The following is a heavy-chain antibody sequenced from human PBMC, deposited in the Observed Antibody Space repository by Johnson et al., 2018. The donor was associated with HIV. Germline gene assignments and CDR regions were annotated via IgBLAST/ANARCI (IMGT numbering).Heavy chain of an antibody. J-gene: IGHJ3*02. Sequence: QVQLVESGGGVVQPGGSLRLSCAASGFIFSSYGMHWVRQAPGKGLEWVAFIRYDGSNKYYADSVKGRFTISRDNSKNTLYLQMNSLRAEDTAVYYCAKDRMYDYGDYGGAFDIWGQGTMVTVSS. V-gene: IGHV3-30*02. CDR1: GFIFSSYG. CDR3: AKDRMYDYGDYGGAFDI. CDR2: IRYDGSNK. D-gene: IGHD4-17*01.